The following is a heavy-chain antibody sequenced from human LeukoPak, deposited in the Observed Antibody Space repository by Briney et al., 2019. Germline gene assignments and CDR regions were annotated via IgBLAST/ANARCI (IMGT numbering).Heavy chain of an antibody. CDR1: GFSLRTGGVE. J-gene: IGHJ2*01. V-gene: IGHV2-5*01. D-gene: IGHD4-17*01. CDR3: AHSYGDPIPYWYFDL. CDR2: IYWNDDK. Sequence: SGPTLVKPPQTLTLTCTFSGFSLRTGGVEVRWIRQPPGKALEGLSRIYWNDDKRYSPSLKSRLTITKDTSENQVVLTMTNMDPVDTATYYCAHSYGDPIPYWYFDLWGRGTLVTVSS.